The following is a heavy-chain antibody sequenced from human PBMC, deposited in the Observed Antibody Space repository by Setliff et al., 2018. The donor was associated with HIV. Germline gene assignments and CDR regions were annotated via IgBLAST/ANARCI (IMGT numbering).Heavy chain of an antibody. CDR1: GDSISSGSYY. CDR2: VYTSGST. J-gene: IGHJ6*03. V-gene: IGHV4-61*09. CDR3: ARVGLAYSGDMDV. D-gene: IGHD2-21*01. Sequence: SETLSLTCTVSGDSISSGSYYWSWIRQPAGKGLEWIGHVYTSGSTDYNPSLNSRLTISIDTSRNQFSQRLNSVTAADTAVYFCARVGLAYSGDMDVWGKGTTVTVSS.